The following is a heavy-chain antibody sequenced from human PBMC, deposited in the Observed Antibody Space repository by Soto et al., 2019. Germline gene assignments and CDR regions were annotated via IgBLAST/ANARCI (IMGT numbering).Heavy chain of an antibody. Sequence: QVQLVQSGAEVKKPGASVKVSCKASGYTFTNFGISWVRQAPGQGLEWMGWISAYNGNTNYAQNFQGRVTMTTDTSTSTADMEMGSMRSDDTAVNCCARGGNPIDYGGQGTLVTVSS. V-gene: IGHV1-18*01. CDR1: GYTFTNFG. J-gene: IGHJ4*02. D-gene: IGHD3-16*01. CDR3: ARGGNPIDY. CDR2: ISAYNGNT.